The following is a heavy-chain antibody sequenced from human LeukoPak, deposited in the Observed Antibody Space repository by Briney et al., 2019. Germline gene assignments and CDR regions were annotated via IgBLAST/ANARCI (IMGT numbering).Heavy chain of an antibody. CDR3: ARDGTPYSSSTPIDAFDI. D-gene: IGHD6-6*01. CDR2: ISSSSSYI. CDR1: GFTFSSYS. J-gene: IGHJ3*02. V-gene: IGHV3-21*01. Sequence: GGSLRLSCAASGFTFSSYSMNWVRQAPGKGLEWVSSISSSSSYIYYADSVKGRFTISRDNAKNSLYLQMNSLRAEDTAVYYCARDGTPYSSSTPIDAFDIWGXGTMVTVSS.